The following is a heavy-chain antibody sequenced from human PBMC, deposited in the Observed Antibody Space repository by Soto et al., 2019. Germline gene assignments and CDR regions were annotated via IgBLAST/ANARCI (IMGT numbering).Heavy chain of an antibody. CDR1: DGSFSGYW. CDR2: INDRGST. V-gene: IGHV4-34*01. D-gene: IGHD3-10*01. CDR3: ASLLRFRESFWGDVLDV. Sequence: QVQLQQWGAGLLKPSETLSLTCAVYDGSFSGYWWSWIRQPPGKGLEWIGEINDRGSTNYNPSLTSRVIISLXXSXNXSSLKMSSVTAADTAVYYCASLLRFRESFWGDVLDVWGQGTTVTVSS. J-gene: IGHJ6*02.